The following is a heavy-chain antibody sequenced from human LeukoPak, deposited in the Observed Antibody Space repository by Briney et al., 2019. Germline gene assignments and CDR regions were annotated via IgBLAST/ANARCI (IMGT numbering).Heavy chain of an antibody. CDR3: ATGGPYSSGWYYFDY. V-gene: IGHV4-59*01. J-gene: IGHJ4*02. D-gene: IGHD6-19*01. Sequence: SETLSLTCTASGGSISSYYWSWIRQPPGKGLEWIGYIYYSGSTNYNPPLKSRVTISADASKTRSSLKLSCGTGADTAVYYCATGGPYSSGWYYFDYWGQGTLVTVSS. CDR1: GGSISSYY. CDR2: IYYSGST.